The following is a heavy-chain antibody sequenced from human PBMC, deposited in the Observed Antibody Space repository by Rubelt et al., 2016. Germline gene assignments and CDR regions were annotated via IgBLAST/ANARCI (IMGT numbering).Heavy chain of an antibody. V-gene: IGHV1-69*06. D-gene: IGHD3-9*01. CDR2: IIPIFGPA. CDR1: GGTFSRYA. CDR3: ASPPYDILTGYDYYYGMDV. J-gene: IGHJ6*02. Sequence: QVQLVQSGAEAKKPGSSVKVSCKASGGTFSRYALSWVRQAPGQGLEWMGGIIPIFGPANYAQKFQGRVTITADKTTSTAYRELSSLRSEDTAVYYCASPPYDILTGYDYYYGMDVWGQGTTVTVSS.